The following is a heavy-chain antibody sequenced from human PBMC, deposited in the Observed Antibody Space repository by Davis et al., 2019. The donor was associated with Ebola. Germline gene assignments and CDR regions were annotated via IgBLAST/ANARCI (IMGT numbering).Heavy chain of an antibody. V-gene: IGHV3-21*04. CDR1: GFTFDAYA. CDR3: AKGGSGWPSDYSYGMGV. Sequence: GESLKISCAASGFTFDAYAMSWVRQAPGKGLEWVSFISSSSNYIYYADSVKGRFTVSRDNAKNSLYLQMNSLTVEDTAVYYCAKGGSGWPSDYSYGMGVWGKGTTVTVSS. D-gene: IGHD6-19*01. CDR2: ISSSSNYI. J-gene: IGHJ6*04.